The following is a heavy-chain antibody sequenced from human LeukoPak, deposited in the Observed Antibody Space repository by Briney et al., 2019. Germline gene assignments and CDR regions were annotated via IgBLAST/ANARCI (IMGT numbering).Heavy chain of an antibody. Sequence: GGSLRLSCAASGFTVSSNYMSWVRQAPGKGLEWVSVIYSGGSTYYADSVKGRFTISRDNSKNTVYLQMNSLRAEDKAVYYCARYGGGYSYGYGDFWGQGTLVTVSS. CDR3: ARYGGGYSYGYGDF. D-gene: IGHD5-18*01. CDR1: GFTVSSNY. V-gene: IGHV3-53*01. CDR2: IYSGGST. J-gene: IGHJ4*02.